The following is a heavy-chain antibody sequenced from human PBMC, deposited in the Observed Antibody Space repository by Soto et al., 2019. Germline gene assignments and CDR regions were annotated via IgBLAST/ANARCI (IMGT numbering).Heavy chain of an antibody. CDR1: GFTFSSYD. CDR2: IGTAGDT. CDR3: ARGVAATHLGYYYYYMDV. V-gene: IGHV3-13*01. J-gene: IGHJ6*03. D-gene: IGHD2-15*01. Sequence: GGSLRLSCAASGFTFSSYDMHWVRQATGKGLEWVSAIGTAGDTYYPGSVKGRFTISRENAKNSLYLQMNSLRAGDTAVYYCARGVAATHLGYYYYYMDVWGKGTTVTVS.